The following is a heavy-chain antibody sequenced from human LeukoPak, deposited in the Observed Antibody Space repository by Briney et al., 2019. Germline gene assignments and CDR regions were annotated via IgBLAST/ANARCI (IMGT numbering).Heavy chain of an antibody. V-gene: IGHV4-59*05. Sequence: PSETLSLTCTVSGGSISSYYWSWIRQPPGKGLEWIGSIYYSGSTYYNPSLKSRVTISVDTSKNQFSLKLSSVTAADTAVYYCATQLGHGYYYYGMDVWGQGTTVTVSS. CDR1: GGSISSYY. J-gene: IGHJ6*02. CDR3: ATQLGHGYYYYGMDV. CDR2: IYYSGST. D-gene: IGHD3-16*01.